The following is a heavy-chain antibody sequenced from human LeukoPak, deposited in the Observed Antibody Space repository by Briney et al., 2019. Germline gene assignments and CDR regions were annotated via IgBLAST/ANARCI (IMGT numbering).Heavy chain of an antibody. CDR1: GDSVSSNSAA. J-gene: IGHJ6*03. CDR3: ARASSSSPRWGYYYYYMDV. D-gene: IGHD6-13*01. CDR2: TYYRSKWYN. V-gene: IGHV6-1*01. Sequence: SQTLSLTCAISGDSVSSNSAAWHWIRQSPSRGLEWLGRTYYRSKWYNDYAVSVKSRITINPDTSKNQFSLQLNSVTPEDTAVYYCARASSSSPRWGYYYYYMDVWGKGTTVTISS.